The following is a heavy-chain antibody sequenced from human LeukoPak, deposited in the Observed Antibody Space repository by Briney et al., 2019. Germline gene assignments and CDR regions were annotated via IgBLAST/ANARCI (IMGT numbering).Heavy chain of an antibody. CDR2: INHSGST. CDR1: GGSFSGYY. D-gene: IGHD6-19*01. CDR3: ARGRNSSGWYYFDY. V-gene: IGHV4-34*01. Sequence: PSETLSPTCAVYGGSFSGYYWSWIRQPPGKGLEWIGEINHSGSTNYNPSLKSRVTISVDTSKNQFSLKLSSVTAADTAVYYCARGRNSSGWYYFDYWGQGTLVTVSS. J-gene: IGHJ4*02.